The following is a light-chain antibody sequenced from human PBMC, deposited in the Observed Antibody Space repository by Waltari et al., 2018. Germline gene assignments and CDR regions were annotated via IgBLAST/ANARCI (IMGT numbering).Light chain of an antibody. J-gene: IGKJ5*01. CDR3: MQGLQLPIT. V-gene: IGKV2-29*02. CDR2: EVS. CDR1: QSLLHSGGRTC. Sequence: IVMTQTPLSLSVTPGQPASISCKSSQSLLHSGGRTCLFWYLQKPGQSPQLLIHEVSRRFSGVPERFSGSGSGTDFTLKISRVEAEDVGVYYCMQGLQLPITFGQGTRLEIK.